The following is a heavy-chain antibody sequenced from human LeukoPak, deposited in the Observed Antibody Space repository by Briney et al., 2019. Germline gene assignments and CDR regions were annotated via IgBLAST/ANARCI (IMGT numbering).Heavy chain of an antibody. CDR1: GYTFTGYY. CDR2: INPNSGGT. J-gene: IGHJ4*02. Sequence: ASVKVSCKASGYTFTGYYMHWVRQAPGQGLEWMGWINPNSGGTNYAQDFHGRVTMTRDTSISTAYMELSRLRSDDTAVYYCARYCSGGSCYPGYWGQGTLVTVSS. V-gene: IGHV1-2*02. D-gene: IGHD2-15*01. CDR3: ARYCSGGSCYPGY.